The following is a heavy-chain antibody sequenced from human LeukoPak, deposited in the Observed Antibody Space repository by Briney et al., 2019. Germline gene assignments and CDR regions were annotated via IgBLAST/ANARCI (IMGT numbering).Heavy chain of an antibody. CDR3: AKDGKTRNWNYFQAKPVY. V-gene: IGHV3-23*01. CDR2: ISGSGGGA. J-gene: IGHJ4*02. CDR1: GFTVSTSA. D-gene: IGHD1-7*01. Sequence: PGGSLRLSCAAAGFTVSTSAMSWVRQAPGKGLEWVSGISGSGGGAYYAGSVKGRFSISRDISKNTLYLQMNSLRAEDTAIYYCAKDGKTRNWNYFQAKPVYWGQGTLVTVSS.